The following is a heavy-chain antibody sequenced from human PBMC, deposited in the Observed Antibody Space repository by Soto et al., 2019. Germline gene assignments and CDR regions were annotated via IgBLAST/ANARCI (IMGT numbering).Heavy chain of an antibody. D-gene: IGHD3-16*01. CDR3: ARDRGGITVSSKPLGEWFDP. CDR1: GGSISSYY. Sequence: SETPSLTCTVSGGSISSYYWSGIRQPPGKGLEWIGYIYYSGSTNYNPSLKSRVTISVDTSKNQFPLKLSSVTAADTAVYYCARDRGGITVSSKPLGEWFDPWGQGTLVTVSS. V-gene: IGHV4-59*01. J-gene: IGHJ5*02. CDR2: IYYSGST.